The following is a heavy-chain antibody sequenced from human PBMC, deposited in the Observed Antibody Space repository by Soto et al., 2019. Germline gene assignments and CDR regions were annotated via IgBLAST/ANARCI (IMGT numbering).Heavy chain of an antibody. CDR3: AKGLKGQQLVARLRASEI. CDR1: GFTFSSPG. CDR2: ISYGGSNK. J-gene: IGHJ3*02. D-gene: IGHD6-13*01. V-gene: IGHV3-30*18. Sequence: PEGSLRPSCAASGFTFSSPGMHWVRQAPRKGLAWVADISYGGSNKYYEASVKGRVTITRDNSKKSLYLQMNSLRAEYTVGSDGAKGLKGQQLVARLRASEIRGQGTTVTVAS.